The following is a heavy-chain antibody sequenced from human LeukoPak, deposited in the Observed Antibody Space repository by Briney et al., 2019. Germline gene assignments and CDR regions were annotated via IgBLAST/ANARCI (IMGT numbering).Heavy chain of an antibody. CDR2: LYSCGYT. CDR1: GFNFSSYA. V-gene: IGHV3-53*01. Sequence: GGSLSLSCAASGFNFSSYAMSCVREAPGKGVEGGLVLYSCGYTYYSDSVKGRFTISRDNSKNTLYLQMNSLRAEDTAVYYCATAPDDFRGFFDYGGWGQGIPVT. J-gene: IGHJ4*02. D-gene: IGHD4/OR15-4a*01. CDR3: ATAPDDFRGFFDYGG.